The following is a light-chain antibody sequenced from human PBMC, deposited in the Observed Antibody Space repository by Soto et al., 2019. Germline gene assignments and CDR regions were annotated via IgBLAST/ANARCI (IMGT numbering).Light chain of an antibody. Sequence: EVVLTQSPATLSVSPGAGAPLSGRASQSVGSNLAWYQQKPGQTPRVLIYGASTRAIGIPARFSGSGFGTDFTLTISSLEPEEFAVYYCQHRSIWPVSVGQGTRLEIK. CDR1: QSVGSN. V-gene: IGKV3-11*01. CDR2: GAS. CDR3: QHRSIWPVS. J-gene: IGKJ5*01.